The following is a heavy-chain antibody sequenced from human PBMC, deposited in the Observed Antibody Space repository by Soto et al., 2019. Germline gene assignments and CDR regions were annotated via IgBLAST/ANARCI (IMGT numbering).Heavy chain of an antibody. Sequence: DVQLMESGGCLVQPGGSLRLSCAASGFTFSYYWMTLVRHPPGKGLEWVANIRRDGCEEHYVDSVKGRFSVSSDNAKESLYLQMNSLRLEDPAVYYFARGATNPDSIFYYDVFDIWGRGKRVTVSS. V-gene: IGHV3-7*05. CDR1: GFTFSYYW. J-gene: IGHJ3*02. D-gene: IGHD3-22*01. CDR3: ARGATNPDSIFYYDVFDI. CDR2: IRRDGCEE.